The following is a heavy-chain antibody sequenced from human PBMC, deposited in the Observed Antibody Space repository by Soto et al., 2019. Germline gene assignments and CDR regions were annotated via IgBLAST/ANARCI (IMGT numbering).Heavy chain of an antibody. CDR2: INPSGGST. V-gene: IGHV1-46*01. J-gene: IGHJ6*02. CDR1: GYTFTSYY. D-gene: IGHD5-18*01. CDR3: ARPTAMGNYCYNGMDV. Sequence: QVQLVQSGAEVKKPGASVKVSCKASGYTFTSYYMHWVRQAPGQGLEWMGIINPSGGSTSYAQKFQGSVTMTRDTSTSTVYMGLSSLRSEDTAVYYCARPTAMGNYCYNGMDVWGQGATVTVSS.